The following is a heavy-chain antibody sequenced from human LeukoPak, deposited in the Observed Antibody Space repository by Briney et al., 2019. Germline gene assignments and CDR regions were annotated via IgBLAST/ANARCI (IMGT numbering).Heavy chain of an antibody. D-gene: IGHD5-12*01. J-gene: IGHJ5*02. CDR2: ISAYNGNT. CDR1: DYTFTNYG. Sequence: ASVKVSCKASDYTFTNYGISWVRQAPGQGLEWMGWISAYNGNTNYTQKLQDRVTMTTDTSTSTAYMELGSLRSDDTAVYYCARNSGYDLDNWFDPWGQGTLVTVSS. V-gene: IGHV1-18*01. CDR3: ARNSGYDLDNWFDP.